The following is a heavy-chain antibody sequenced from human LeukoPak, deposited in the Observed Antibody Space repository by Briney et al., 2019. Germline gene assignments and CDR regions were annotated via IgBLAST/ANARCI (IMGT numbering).Heavy chain of an antibody. CDR3: ASKDY. D-gene: IGHD4-11*01. CDR2: ISWNSGSI. J-gene: IGHJ4*02. V-gene: IGHV3-9*01. CDR1: GFTFDDYA. Sequence: GGSLRLSCAASGFTFDDYAMHWVRQAPGKGLEWVSGISWNSGSIGYADSVKGRFTISRDNAKNSLYLQMNSLRAEDTAVYYCASKDYWGQGTLVTVSS.